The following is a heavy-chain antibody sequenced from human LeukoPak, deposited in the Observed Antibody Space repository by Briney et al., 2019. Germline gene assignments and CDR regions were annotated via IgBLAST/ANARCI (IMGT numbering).Heavy chain of an antibody. CDR3: TRQTGESTNFDN. D-gene: IGHD2-2*01. Sequence: GGSLRLSCLASGFIFKSYALSWVRQAPGKGLEWVSGISGGGENTLYADSVKGRFTISRDNSKNMLYLLMNYLRAEDTAMYHCTRQTGESTNFDNWGQGTLVTVSS. CDR2: ISGGGENT. CDR1: GFIFKSYA. V-gene: IGHV3-23*01. J-gene: IGHJ4*02.